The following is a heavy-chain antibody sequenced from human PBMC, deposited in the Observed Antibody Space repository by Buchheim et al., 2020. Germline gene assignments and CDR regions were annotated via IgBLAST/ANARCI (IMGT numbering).Heavy chain of an antibody. CDR1: GVSFSSYW. J-gene: IGHJ4*02. V-gene: IGHV3-7*03. D-gene: IGHD3-10*01. Sequence: EVQMVESGGGLVQPGGSLRLSCKTSGVSFSSYWMSWVRQAPGKGLEWVANIKEDGSVKQYVDSVKGRFTISRDNAENSLYLQMNSLRAEDTAVYYCARNLGLYRCDYWGQGTL. CDR2: IKEDGSVK. CDR3: ARNLGLYRCDY.